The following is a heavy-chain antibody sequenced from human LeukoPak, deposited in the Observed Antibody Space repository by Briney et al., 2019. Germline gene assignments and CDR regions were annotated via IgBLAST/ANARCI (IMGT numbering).Heavy chain of an antibody. J-gene: IGHJ4*02. D-gene: IGHD2-2*01. V-gene: IGHV3-23*01. CDR3: AKRPDCSTTNCFRFEY. CDR2: INGDGGST. Sequence: GGSLRLSCAASGFTFSTYAMSWVHQAPGRGLEWVSSINGDGGSTYYAESVKGRFTVSRDNSKNTLYLQMDSLRAEDTAVYYCAKRPDCSTTNCFRFEYWGQGTLVTVSS. CDR1: GFTFSTYA.